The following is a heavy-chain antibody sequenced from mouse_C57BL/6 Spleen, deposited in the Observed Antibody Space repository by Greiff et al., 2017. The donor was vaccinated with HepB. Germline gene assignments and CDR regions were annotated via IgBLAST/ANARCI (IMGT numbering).Heavy chain of an antibody. V-gene: IGHV1-18*01. CDR3: ARFRQLRLRGYFDY. CDR1: GYTFTDYN. D-gene: IGHD3-2*02. J-gene: IGHJ2*01. Sequence: VQLQQSGPELVKPGASVKIPCKASGYTFTDYNMDWVKQSHGKSLEWIGDINPNNGGTIYNQKFKGKATLTVDKSSSTAYMELRSLTSEDTAVYYCARFRQLRLRGYFDYWGQGTTLTVSS. CDR2: INPNNGGT.